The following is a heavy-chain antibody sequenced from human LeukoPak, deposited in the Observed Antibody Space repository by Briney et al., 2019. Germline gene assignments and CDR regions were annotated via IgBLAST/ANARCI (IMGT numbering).Heavy chain of an antibody. CDR3: ARAPYNNQSKYRKKKTPDWFDP. J-gene: IGHJ5*02. V-gene: IGHV1-69*13. CDR2: IIPIFGTA. D-gene: IGHD2/OR15-2a*01. Sequence: RRASVKVSCKASGYTFTGYYMHWVRQAPGQGLEWMGGIIPIFGTANYAQKFQGRVTITADESTSTAYMELSSLRSEDTAVYYCARAPYNNQSKYRKKKTPDWFDPWGQGTLVTVSS. CDR1: GYTFTGYY.